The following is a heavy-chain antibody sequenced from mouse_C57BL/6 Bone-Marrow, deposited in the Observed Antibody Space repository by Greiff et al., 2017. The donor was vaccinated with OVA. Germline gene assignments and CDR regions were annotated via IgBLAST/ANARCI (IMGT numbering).Heavy chain of an antibody. Sequence: VHVKQSGPELVKPGASVKISCKASGYSFTGYYMNWVKQSPEKSLEWIGEINPSTGGTTYNQKFKAKATLTVDKSSSTAYMQLKSLTSEDSAVYYCARGLGPYYFDYWGQGTTLTVSS. V-gene: IGHV1-42*01. D-gene: IGHD4-1*01. CDR3: ARGLGPYYFDY. CDR1: GYSFTGYY. CDR2: INPSTGGT. J-gene: IGHJ2*01.